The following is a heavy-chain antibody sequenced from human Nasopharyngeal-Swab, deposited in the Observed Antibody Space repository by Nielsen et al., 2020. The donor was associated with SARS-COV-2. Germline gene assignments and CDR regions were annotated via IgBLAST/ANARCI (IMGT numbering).Heavy chain of an antibody. CDR3: AREVVTMIVVTHYYYGMDV. J-gene: IGHJ6*02. D-gene: IGHD3-22*01. CDR2: IKQDGSEK. CDR1: GFTFSSYW. V-gene: IGHV3-7*01. Sequence: GESLKISCAASGFTFSSYWMSWVRQAPGKGLEWVANIKQDGSEKYYVDSVKGRFTISRDNAKNPLYLQMNSLRAEDTAVYYCAREVVTMIVVTHYYYGMDVWGQGTTVTVSS.